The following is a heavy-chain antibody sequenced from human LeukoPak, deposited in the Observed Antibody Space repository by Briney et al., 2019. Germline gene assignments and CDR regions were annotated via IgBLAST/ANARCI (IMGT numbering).Heavy chain of an antibody. CDR2: INHRGRT. CDR1: GRSFSGHY. CDR3: ATGGRVVGAARRLDY. V-gene: IGHV4-34*01. J-gene: IGHJ4*02. Sequence: SDTLSLPCAVYGRSFSGHYWSWPRHPPGKGLEWFAEINHRGRTNYNPSLKSRVTIAVDTSKIQLSVKLTSVSAADTAVYYWATGGRVVGAARRLDYWGQGTLVTVSS. D-gene: IGHD1-26*01.